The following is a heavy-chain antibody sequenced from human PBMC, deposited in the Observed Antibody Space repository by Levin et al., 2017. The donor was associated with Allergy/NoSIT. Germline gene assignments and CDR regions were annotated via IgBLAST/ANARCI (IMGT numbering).Heavy chain of an antibody. CDR1: GGSFSGYY. V-gene: IGHV4-34*01. J-gene: IGHJ5*02. Sequence: PSETLSLTCAVYGGSFSGYYWSWIRQPPGKGLEWIGEINHSGSTNYNPSLKSRVTISVDTSKNQFSLKLSSVTTADTAVYYCARGKRDIVVVPAATLRNWFDPWGQGTLVTVSS. D-gene: IGHD2-2*01. CDR2: INHSGST. CDR3: ARGKRDIVVVPAATLRNWFDP.